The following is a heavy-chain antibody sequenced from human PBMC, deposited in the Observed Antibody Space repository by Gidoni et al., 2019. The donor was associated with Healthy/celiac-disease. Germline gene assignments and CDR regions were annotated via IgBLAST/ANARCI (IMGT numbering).Heavy chain of an antibody. CDR2: IVVGSGNT. CDR1: GFTFTSSA. D-gene: IGHD3-10*01. J-gene: IGHJ2*01. Sequence: QMQLVQSGPEVKKPGTSVQVSCKASGFTFTSSAMQWVRPARGQRLEWIGWIVVGSGNTNYAQKFQERVTITRDRSTSTAYMELSSLSSEDTAVYYCAAADYYGSGSYPYWYFDLWGRGTLVTVSS. V-gene: IGHV1-58*02. CDR3: AAADYYGSGSYPYWYFDL.